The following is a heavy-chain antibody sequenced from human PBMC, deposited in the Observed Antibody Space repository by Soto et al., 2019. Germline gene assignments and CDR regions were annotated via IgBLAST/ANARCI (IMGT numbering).Heavy chain of an antibody. CDR1: GFTVSSNY. D-gene: IGHD2-21*02. J-gene: IGHJ4*02. CDR2: IYSGGST. CDR3: ARGTVVTAAFDY. Sequence: GGSLRLSCAASGFTVSSNYMSWVRQAPGKGLEWVSVIYSGGSTYYADSVRGRFTISRDNSKNTLYLQMNSLRSEDTAVYYCARGTVVTAAFDYWGQGTLVTVSS. V-gene: IGHV3-53*05.